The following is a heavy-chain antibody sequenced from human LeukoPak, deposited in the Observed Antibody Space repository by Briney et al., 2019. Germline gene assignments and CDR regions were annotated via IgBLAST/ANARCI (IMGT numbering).Heavy chain of an antibody. J-gene: IGHJ4*02. D-gene: IGHD3-22*01. CDR2: IYYSGST. Sequence: SETLSLTCTVSGGSISSYYWSWIRQPPGKGLEWIGYIYYSGSTNYNPPLKSRVTISVDTSKNQFSLKLSSVTAADTAVYYCARVVEDYYDSSGYLTFDYWGQGTLVTVSS. CDR1: GGSISSYY. CDR3: ARVVEDYYDSSGYLTFDY. V-gene: IGHV4-59*01.